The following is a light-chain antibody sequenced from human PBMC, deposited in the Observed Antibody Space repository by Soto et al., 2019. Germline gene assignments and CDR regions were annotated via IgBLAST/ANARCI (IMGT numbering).Light chain of an antibody. CDR1: SSDVGGYNY. J-gene: IGLJ2*01. V-gene: IGLV2-14*01. CDR3: SSYTGSSTPYVV. Sequence: QSVLTQPASVSGSPGQSITISCTGTSSDVGGYNYVSWYQQHPGKAPKFMIYDVRNRPSGVSNRFSGSKSGNTASLTISGLQAEEEADYYCSSYTGSSTPYVVFGGGTKLTVL. CDR2: DVR.